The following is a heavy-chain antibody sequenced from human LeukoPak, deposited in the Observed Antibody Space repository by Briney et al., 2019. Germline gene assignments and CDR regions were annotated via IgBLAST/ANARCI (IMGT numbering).Heavy chain of an antibody. CDR1: GYTFTGYY. J-gene: IGHJ3*02. CDR3: ARVQGNQRDAFDI. CDR2: INPNSGGT. D-gene: IGHD1-14*01. V-gene: IGHV1-2*02. Sequence: ASVKVSCKASGYTFTGYYMHWVRQAPGQGLEWMGWINPNSGGTNYAQKFQGRVTMTRDTSISTAYMELSRLRSDDTAVYYCARVQGNQRDAFDIWGQGTMVTVSS.